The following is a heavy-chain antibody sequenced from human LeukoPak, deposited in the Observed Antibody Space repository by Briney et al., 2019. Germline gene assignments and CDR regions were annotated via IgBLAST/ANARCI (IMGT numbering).Heavy chain of an antibody. J-gene: IGHJ4*02. CDR1: GFTVSSNY. Sequence: GSLRLSCAASGFTVSSNYMSWVRQAPGKGLEWIGYIYYSGSTNYNPSLKSRVSISVDTSKNQFSLKLSPVTAADTAVYYCARLHDGYRYGADYWGQGTLVTAS. V-gene: IGHV4-59*08. CDR3: ARLHDGYRYGADY. CDR2: IYYSGST. D-gene: IGHD5-18*01.